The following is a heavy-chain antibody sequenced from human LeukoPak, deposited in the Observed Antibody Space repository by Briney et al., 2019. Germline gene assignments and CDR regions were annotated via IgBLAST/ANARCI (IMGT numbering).Heavy chain of an antibody. J-gene: IGHJ4*02. CDR3: AIHSCCRKCCSYYLAL. D-gene: IGHD2-2*01. CDR2: IYYSGST. CDR1: GRSLSSYQ. V-gene: IGHV4-59*08. Sequence: SETLSLTCSVSGRSLSSYQGSSLRPPPGEGLEWVVYIYYSGSTNYIPTLKSRVTISVDTSKNQCSLTLSSVTAADTAVYYCAIHSCCRKCCSYYLALWGQGTLVTVSS.